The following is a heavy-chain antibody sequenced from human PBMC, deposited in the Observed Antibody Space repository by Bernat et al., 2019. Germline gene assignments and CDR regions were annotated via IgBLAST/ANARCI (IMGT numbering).Heavy chain of an antibody. V-gene: IGHV4-30-4*01. D-gene: IGHD3-16*01. CDR2: IYNSETS. CDR3: ARLGLLATTSVGGGMDV. CDR1: GDSINSGSFF. J-gene: IGHJ6*02. Sequence: QVQLQESGPGLVRPSETLSLTCTVSGDSINSGSFFWTWIRQSPGGGLEWIGYIYNSETSYYSPSFQSRVTISGDTSKNQFSLRLYSMTAGDTAIYYCARLGLLATTSVGGGMDVWGQGTTVTVSS.